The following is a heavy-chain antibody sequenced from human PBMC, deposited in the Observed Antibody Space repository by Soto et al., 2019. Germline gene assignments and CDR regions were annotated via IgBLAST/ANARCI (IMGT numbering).Heavy chain of an antibody. CDR1: GGSISSYY. CDR3: ARDPSYDILTGSTYGMDV. CDR2: IYYSGST. D-gene: IGHD3-9*01. V-gene: IGHV4-59*01. Sequence: SETLSLTCTVSGGSISSYYWSWIRQPPGKGLEWIGYIYYSGSTNYNPSLKSRVTISVDTSKNQFSLKLSSVTAADTAVYYCARDPSYDILTGSTYGMDVWGQGTTVTVSS. J-gene: IGHJ6*02.